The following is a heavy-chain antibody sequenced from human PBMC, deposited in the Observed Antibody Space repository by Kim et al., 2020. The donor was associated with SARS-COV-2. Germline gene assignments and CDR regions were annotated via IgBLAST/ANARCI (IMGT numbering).Heavy chain of an antibody. D-gene: IGHD6-13*01. CDR2: INTNTGNP. V-gene: IGHV7-4-1*02. Sequence: ASVKVSCKASGYTFTSYAMNWVRQAPGQGLEWMGWINTNTGNPTYAQGFTGRFVFSLDTSVSTAYLQISSLKAEDTAVYYCAITGYSSSWYGGDYYYYGMDVWGQGTTVTVSS. J-gene: IGHJ6*02. CDR1: GYTFTSYA. CDR3: AITGYSSSWYGGDYYYYGMDV.